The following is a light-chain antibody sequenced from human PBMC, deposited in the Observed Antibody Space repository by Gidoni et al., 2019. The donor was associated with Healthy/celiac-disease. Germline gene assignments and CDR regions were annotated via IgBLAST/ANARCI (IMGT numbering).Light chain of an antibody. V-gene: IGKV3D-15*01. CDR1: QSVSSN. CDR2: GAS. CDR3: QQYNNWPPYT. J-gene: IGKJ2*01. Sequence: VMLQSLATLSVSPGERATLSCRASQSVSSNLAGYQQKPGQAPRLLIYGASTRATGIPARLSGSGSGTEFTLTISSLQSEDFAVYYCQQYNNWPPYTFXXXTKLEIK.